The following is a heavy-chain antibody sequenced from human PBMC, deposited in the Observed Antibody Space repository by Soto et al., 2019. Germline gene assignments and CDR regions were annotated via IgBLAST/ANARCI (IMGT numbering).Heavy chain of an antibody. Sequence: QVQLVESGGGLVKPGGSLRLSCAASGFTFSDHYMSWIRQAPGKGLEWVSYISHSGSTTYYPDSVKGRFTISRDNAKNSLYLQMNSLRAEDTAVYYCARDRERGYSGYAEDYWGQGTLVTVSS. V-gene: IGHV3-11*01. CDR2: ISHSGSTT. CDR3: ARDRERGYSGYAEDY. CDR1: GFTFSDHY. D-gene: IGHD5-12*01. J-gene: IGHJ4*02.